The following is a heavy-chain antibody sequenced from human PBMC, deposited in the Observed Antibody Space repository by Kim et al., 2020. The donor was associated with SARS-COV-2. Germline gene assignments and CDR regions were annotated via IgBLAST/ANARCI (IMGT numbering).Heavy chain of an antibody. CDR2: DRT. J-gene: IGHJ4*02. Sequence: DRTYHADTGKGRLPISRDSSKNTRSLQMNSLRAEETAVYYCAHTRLGGSDYWGRGTLVTVSS. V-gene: IGHV3-23*01. D-gene: IGHD2-15*01. CDR3: AHTRLGGSDY.